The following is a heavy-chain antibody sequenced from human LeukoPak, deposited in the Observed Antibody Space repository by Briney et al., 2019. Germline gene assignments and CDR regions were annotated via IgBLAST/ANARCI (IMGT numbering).Heavy chain of an antibody. CDR2: IWSDGSNR. J-gene: IGHJ4*01. D-gene: IGHD4-11*01. Sequence: PGRSLRLSCAASGFIYSHYGMHWVRQAPGKGLGWVAVIWSDGSNRFYAGSVKGRFTISRDNSQNTLFLQMNSLRAEDTAMYYCARDAQRGFDYSNSLEYWGHGTLVTVSS. CDR3: ARDAQRGFDYSNSLEY. CDR1: GFIYSHYG. V-gene: IGHV3-33*01.